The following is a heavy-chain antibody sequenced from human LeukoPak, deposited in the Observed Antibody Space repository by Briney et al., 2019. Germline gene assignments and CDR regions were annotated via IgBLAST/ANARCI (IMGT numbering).Heavy chain of an antibody. D-gene: IGHD1-14*01. J-gene: IGHJ4*02. CDR1: GGSVSSYY. V-gene: IGHV4-59*02. CDR2: IFYSGST. CDR3: ARGALPVY. Sequence: TSETLSLTCTVSGGSVSSYYWSWIRQPPGKGLEWIGYIFYSGSTNYNPSLKSRVTISVDTSKNQFSLKLSSVTAADTAVYYCARGALPVYWGQGTLVTVSS.